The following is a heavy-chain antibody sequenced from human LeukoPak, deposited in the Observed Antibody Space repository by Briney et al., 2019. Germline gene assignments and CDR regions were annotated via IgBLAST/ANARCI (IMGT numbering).Heavy chain of an antibody. V-gene: IGHV3-23*01. D-gene: IGHD1-14*01. Sequence: GGSLRLSCAASGFTFSSYAMSWVRQAPGKELEWVSAISGSGGSTYYADSVKGRFTISRDNAKTSLYLQMNSLRAEDTAVYYCARGTTAPDYWGQGTLVTVSS. J-gene: IGHJ4*02. CDR2: ISGSGGST. CDR3: ARGTTAPDY. CDR1: GFTFSSYA.